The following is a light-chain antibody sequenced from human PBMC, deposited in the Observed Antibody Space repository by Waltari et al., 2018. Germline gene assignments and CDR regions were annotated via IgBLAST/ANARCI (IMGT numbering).Light chain of an antibody. CDR1: QSVSSSY. J-gene: IGKJ2*01. CDR2: GAS. V-gene: IGKV3-20*01. Sequence: EIVLTPSPGTLSLSPGERATLSCRASQSVSSSYLAWYQQKPGQAPSLLIYGASSRATGIPDRFSGSGSGTDFTLTIRRLEPEDFAVYYCQQYGSSPPFTFGQGTKLEIK. CDR3: QQYGSSPPFT.